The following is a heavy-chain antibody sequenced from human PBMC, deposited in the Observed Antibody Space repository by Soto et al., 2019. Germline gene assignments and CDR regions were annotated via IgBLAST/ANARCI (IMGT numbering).Heavy chain of an antibody. V-gene: IGHV1-18*01. CDR1: GYTFTGYG. CDR3: ARVTAITGTTSYMDV. D-gene: IGHD1-7*01. Sequence: ASVKVSCKASGYTFTGYGISWVRQAPGQGLEWMGWISAYNGNTNYAQKLQGRVTMTTDTSTSTAYMELRSLRSDDTAVYYCARVTAITGTTSYMDVWGKGTTVTVSS. CDR2: ISAYNGNT. J-gene: IGHJ6*03.